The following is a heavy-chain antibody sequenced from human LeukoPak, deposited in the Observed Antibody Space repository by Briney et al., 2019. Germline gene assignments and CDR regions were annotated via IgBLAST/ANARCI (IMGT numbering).Heavy chain of an antibody. J-gene: IGHJ3*02. CDR3: ARDRELGYCNGDDCYRAAFDI. V-gene: IGHV3-30*02. Sequence: GGSLRLSCAASGFTFSSYGMHWVRQAPGKGLEWVAFIRYDGSNKYYADSVKGRFTISRDNSKNTLYLQMNSLRAEDTAVYYCARDRELGYCNGDDCYRAAFDIWGQGTVVTVSS. CDR1: GFTFSSYG. CDR2: IRYDGSNK. D-gene: IGHD2-15*01.